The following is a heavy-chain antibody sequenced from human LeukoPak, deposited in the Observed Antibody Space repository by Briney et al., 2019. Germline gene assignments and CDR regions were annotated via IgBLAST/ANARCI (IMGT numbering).Heavy chain of an antibody. J-gene: IGHJ4*02. Sequence: SETLSLTCAVYGGSFSGYYWSWIRQPPGKGLEWIGQISRRGNTNYNPSLKSRVTISVDTSKNQLSLKMSTVTAADAALYYCARHGEYYFDYWGQGTLVTVSS. V-gene: IGHV4-34*01. CDR2: ISRRGNT. CDR3: ARHGEYYFDY. CDR1: GGSFSGYY. D-gene: IGHD3-10*01.